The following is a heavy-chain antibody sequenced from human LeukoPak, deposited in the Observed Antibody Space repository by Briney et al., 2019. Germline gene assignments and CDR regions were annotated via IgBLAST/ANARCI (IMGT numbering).Heavy chain of an antibody. CDR3: ARAGGWHFDY. CDR1: GGSINSYY. J-gene: IGHJ4*02. Sequence: SETLSFTCTDSGGSINSYYWSWIRQPPGKGLEWIGYIYYTGSTNYNPSLERRVTISVAASNNHFSLKLSSVTAADTAIYYCARAGGWHFDYWGQGTLVTVSS. V-gene: IGHV4-59*01. CDR2: IYYTGST. D-gene: IGHD6-19*01.